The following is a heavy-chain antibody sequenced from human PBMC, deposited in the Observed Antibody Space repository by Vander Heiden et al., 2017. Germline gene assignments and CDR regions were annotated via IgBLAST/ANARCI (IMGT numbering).Heavy chain of an antibody. CDR1: GGPVSGYY. CDR3: ARLSGYYGSGSYNGGMDV. V-gene: IGHV4-34*01. J-gene: IGHJ6*02. CDR2: INHSGST. D-gene: IGHD3-10*01. Sequence: QVQLQQWGAGPFKPSETLSLTCAVYGGPVSGYYWSWIRQPPGKGLEWIGEINHSGSTNYNPSLKSRVTISVDTSKNQFSLKLSSVTAADTAVYYCARLSGYYGSGSYNGGMDVWGQGTTVTVSS.